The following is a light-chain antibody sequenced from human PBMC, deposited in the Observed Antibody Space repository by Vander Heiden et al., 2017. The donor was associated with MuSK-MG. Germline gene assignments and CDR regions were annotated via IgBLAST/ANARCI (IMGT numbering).Light chain of an antibody. CDR1: QGISVF. Sequence: DIQMTQFPSTLSASIGDRVIITCRASQGISVFLAWYQQRTGKAPKSLIYGASNMHSGVPSRFSGSGSGTEFTLTIDSLQTEDSATYYCQQYNAYPLTFGGGTKVEI. CDR2: GAS. CDR3: QQYNAYPLT. V-gene: IGKV1-16*01. J-gene: IGKJ4*01.